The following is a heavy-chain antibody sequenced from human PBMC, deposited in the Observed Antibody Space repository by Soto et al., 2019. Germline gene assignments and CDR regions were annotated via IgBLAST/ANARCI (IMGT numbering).Heavy chain of an antibody. Sequence: QVQLQQWGAGLLQSSETLSLTCAVYGGSFSDYWWTWIRQPPGKGMEWIGEINHSGSTNYNPSVKSRVTISMDTSRKQFSLKLSSVTAAVTAVYYCATRVTRYYYMDVWGKGTPVTVSS. J-gene: IGHJ6*03. CDR2: INHSGST. CDR3: ATRVTRYYYMDV. V-gene: IGHV4-34*01. D-gene: IGHD3-16*01. CDR1: GGSFSDYW.